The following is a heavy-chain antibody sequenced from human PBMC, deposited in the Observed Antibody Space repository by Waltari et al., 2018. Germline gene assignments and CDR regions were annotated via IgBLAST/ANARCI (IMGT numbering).Heavy chain of an antibody. J-gene: IGHJ4*02. D-gene: IGHD1-26*01. CDR3: ARRASGSYSSDFDY. V-gene: IGHV4-39*07. CDR2: FYYSGGT. CDR1: GGSISSSSYY. Sequence: QLQLQESGPGLVKPSETLSLTCTVSGGSISSSSYYWGWIRQPPGKGLEWIGVFYYSGGTYSTPSLKSRVTISVDTSKNQFSLKLSSVTAADTAVYYCARRASGSYSSDFDYWGQGTLVTVSS.